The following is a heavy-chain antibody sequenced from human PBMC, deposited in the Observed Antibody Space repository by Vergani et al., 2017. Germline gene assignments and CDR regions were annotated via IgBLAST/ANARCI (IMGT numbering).Heavy chain of an antibody. CDR3: ARMGRYYFDY. V-gene: IGHV3-7*03. CDR2: IKKDGSDK. Sequence: EVQLVESGGGLVQPGGSLRLSCAASGFTFSSYWMSWVRQAPGKGLEWVANIKKDGSDKYYVDSVKGRVTITRDNAKNSLYLQMNSLRAEDTAVYYCARMGRYYFDYWGQGTLVTVSS. CDR1: GFTFSSYW. D-gene: IGHD1-14*01. J-gene: IGHJ4*02.